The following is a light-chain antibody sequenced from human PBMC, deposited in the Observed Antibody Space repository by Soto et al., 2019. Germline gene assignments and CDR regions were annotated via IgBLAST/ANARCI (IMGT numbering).Light chain of an antibody. CDR3: QRYDNWPLT. CDR1: QSVGNN. CDR2: HTS. J-gene: IGKJ4*01. Sequence: DIVMTQSPAPLSVSPGERATLSCRASQSVGNNLAWYQQKPGLSPRLLIYHTSTRATGVPARFSGSGSGTEFSLTTNSLQSEDSAVYYCQRYDNWPLTLGGGTKVDIK. V-gene: IGKV3-15*01.